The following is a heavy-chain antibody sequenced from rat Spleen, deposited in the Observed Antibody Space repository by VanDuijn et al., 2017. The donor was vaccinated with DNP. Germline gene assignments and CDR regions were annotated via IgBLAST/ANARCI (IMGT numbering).Heavy chain of an antibody. J-gene: IGHJ3*01. D-gene: IGHD1-7*01. CDR3: ATSSYFGYDYGFAY. V-gene: IGHV3-1*01. Sequence: EVQLQESGPGLVKPSQSLSLTCSVTAYSITTNYWGWIRKFPGNKMEWVGHISYSGSTTYNPSLKSRISITRDTSKNQFFLQLNSVITEDTATYYCATSSYFGYDYGFAYWGQGTLVTVSS. CDR1: AYSITTNY. CDR2: ISYSGST.